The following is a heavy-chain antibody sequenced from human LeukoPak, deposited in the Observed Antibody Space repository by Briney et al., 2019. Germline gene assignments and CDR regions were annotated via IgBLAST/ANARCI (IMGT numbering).Heavy chain of an antibody. CDR2: VKPNSGNT. J-gene: IGHJ5*02. D-gene: IGHD6-13*01. Sequence: ASVKGSCKASGYTFTSYDINWVRQATGQGLEWMGWVKPNSGNTGYAQKFQGRVTMTRNTSISTAYMELSSLRSEDTAVYYCAREVLRSQYSSSWYQGWFDPWGQGTLVTVSS. CDR1: GYTFTSYD. CDR3: AREVLRSQYSSSWYQGWFDP. V-gene: IGHV1-8*01.